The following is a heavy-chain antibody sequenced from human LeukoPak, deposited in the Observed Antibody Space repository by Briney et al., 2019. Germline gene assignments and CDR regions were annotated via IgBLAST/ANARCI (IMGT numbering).Heavy chain of an antibody. CDR3: ASRITMVRGVIILGDFDY. CDR1: GGTFSSYA. V-gene: IGHV1-69*13. D-gene: IGHD3-10*01. Sequence: ASVKVSCKASGGTFSSYAISWVRQAPGQGLEWMGGIIPIFGTANYAQKFQGRVTITADESTSTAYMELSSLRSEDTAVYYCASRITMVRGVIILGDFDYWGQGTLVTVSS. CDR2: IIPIFGTA. J-gene: IGHJ4*02.